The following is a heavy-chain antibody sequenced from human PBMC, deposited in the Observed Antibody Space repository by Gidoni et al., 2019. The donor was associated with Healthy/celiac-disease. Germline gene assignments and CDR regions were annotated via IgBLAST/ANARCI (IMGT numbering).Heavy chain of an antibody. V-gene: IGHV1-69*04. CDR1: GATFSSYA. CDR3: AVQTYYYDSSGYYSDY. J-gene: IGHJ4*02. Sequence: QVQLVQSGAEVKKPGSSVKVSCKASGATFSSYAISWVRQAPGQGLEWMGRITPILGIANYAQKFQGRVTITADKSTSTAYMELSSLRSEDTAVYYCAVQTYYYDSSGYYSDYWGQGTLVTVSS. CDR2: ITPILGIA. D-gene: IGHD3-22*01.